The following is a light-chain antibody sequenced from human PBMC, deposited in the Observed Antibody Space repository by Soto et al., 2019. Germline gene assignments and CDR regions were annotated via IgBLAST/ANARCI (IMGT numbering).Light chain of an antibody. J-gene: IGKJ1*01. CDR2: DAS. CDR3: QQRGNWPRT. Sequence: EIVLTQSPATLSLSPGERATLSCRASQSVSSYLAWYQQNPGQAPRLLIYDASKRATGIPARFSGSGSGTDFTLSISNLKPEDFAVYYCQQRGNWPRTFGQGTKVEIK. V-gene: IGKV3-11*01. CDR1: QSVSSY.